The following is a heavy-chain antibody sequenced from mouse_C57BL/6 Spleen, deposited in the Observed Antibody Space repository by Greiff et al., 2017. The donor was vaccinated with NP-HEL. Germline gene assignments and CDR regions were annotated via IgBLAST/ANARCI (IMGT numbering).Heavy chain of an antibody. CDR1: GYSITSGYY. J-gene: IGHJ4*01. V-gene: IGHV3-6*01. CDR3: ALYYGSSLYYYAMDY. D-gene: IGHD1-1*01. CDR2: ISYDGSN. Sequence: EVKLQESGPGLVKPSQSLSLTCSVTGYSITSGYYWNWLRQFPGNKLEWMGYISYDGSNNYNPSLKNRISITRDTSKNPFFLKLNSVTTEDTATYYCALYYGSSLYYYAMDYWGQGTSVTVSS.